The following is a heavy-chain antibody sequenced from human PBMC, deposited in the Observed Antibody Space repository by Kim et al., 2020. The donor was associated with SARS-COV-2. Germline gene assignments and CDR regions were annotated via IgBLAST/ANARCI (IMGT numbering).Heavy chain of an antibody. J-gene: IGHJ6*02. D-gene: IGHD6-19*01. V-gene: IGHV3-30*01. CDR3: ARLPGIAVAGTYYYYGMDV. Sequence: RRFTISRDNSKNTLYLQMNSRRDEDAAVYYCARLPGIAVAGTYYYYGMDVWGQGTTVTVSS.